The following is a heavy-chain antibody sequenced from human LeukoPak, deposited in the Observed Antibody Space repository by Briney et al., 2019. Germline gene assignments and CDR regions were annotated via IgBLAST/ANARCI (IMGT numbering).Heavy chain of an antibody. CDR3: AKDNSVGDIAWWFDP. Sequence: ASVKVSCKAPGHTFSRSYMHWVRQAPGQGLEWMGVINPSGTWTSYAQKFRGRITMTRDMSTSTDYMELRSLGFEDTAVYYCAKDNSVGDIAWWFDPWGQGTLVTVSS. CDR1: GHTFSRSY. J-gene: IGHJ5*02. CDR2: INPSGTWT. V-gene: IGHV1-46*01. D-gene: IGHD1-26*01.